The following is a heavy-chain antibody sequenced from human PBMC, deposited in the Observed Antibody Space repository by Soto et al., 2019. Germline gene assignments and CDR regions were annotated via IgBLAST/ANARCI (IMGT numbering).Heavy chain of an antibody. CDR1: GFTFSNYA. CDR3: TIVGAYDFSCGYDSAFDI. V-gene: IGHV3-23*01. D-gene: IGHD3-3*01. J-gene: IGHJ3*02. CDR2: ISGRGGGT. Sequence: EVLLLESGGGLVQPGGSLRLSCAASGFTFSNYAMSWVRQAPGKGLEWVSGISGRGGGTDYADSVKGRFTISRDNSKNTLYLQIIGLRAEDPAVYYYTIVGAYDFSCGYDSAFDIWGQGTMVTVSS.